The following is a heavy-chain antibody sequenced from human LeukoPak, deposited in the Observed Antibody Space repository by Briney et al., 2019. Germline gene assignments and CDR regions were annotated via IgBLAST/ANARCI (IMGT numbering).Heavy chain of an antibody. CDR1: GGTFSSYG. J-gene: IGHJ4*02. CDR2: MIPIFGTA. CDR3: ARDYHKYCGGGSCHAN. D-gene: IGHD2-15*01. V-gene: IGHV1-69*01. Sequence: SVTVSCTASGGTFSSYGISWVRQAPGQGLEWMGGMIPIFGTANYAQTFQGRVTITADESTSTAYMELSSLRSEDTAVYYCARDYHKYCGGGSCHANWGQGTLVTVSS.